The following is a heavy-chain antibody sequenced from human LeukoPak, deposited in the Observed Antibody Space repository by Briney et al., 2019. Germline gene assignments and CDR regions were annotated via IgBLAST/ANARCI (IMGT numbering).Heavy chain of an antibody. V-gene: IGHV1-18*01. D-gene: IGHD6-13*01. Sequence: GASVKVSCKASGYTYTSYAFSWVRQAPGQGLEWMGWISAYNGNTKYAQKFQGRVTMTTDTSTSTAYMEVRSLRSDDTALYYCARDRSSSWYYFEYWGQGALVTVSS. J-gene: IGHJ4*02. CDR3: ARDRSSSWYYFEY. CDR2: ISAYNGNT. CDR1: GYTYTSYA.